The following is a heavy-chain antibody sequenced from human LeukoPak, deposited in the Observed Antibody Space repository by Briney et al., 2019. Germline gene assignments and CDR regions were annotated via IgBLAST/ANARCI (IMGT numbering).Heavy chain of an antibody. CDR2: IIPIFGTA. CDR1: GGTFSSYA. Sequence: GSSVKVSCKASGGTFSSYAISWVRQAPGQGLEWMGGIIPIFGTANYAQKFQGRVTITADESTSTAYMELSSLRSEDTAVYYCAKDSSVYTDTWSPYWYFALWGRGTLVTVSS. CDR3: AKDSSVYTDTWSPYWYFAL. D-gene: IGHD2-8*01. J-gene: IGHJ2*01. V-gene: IGHV1-69*01.